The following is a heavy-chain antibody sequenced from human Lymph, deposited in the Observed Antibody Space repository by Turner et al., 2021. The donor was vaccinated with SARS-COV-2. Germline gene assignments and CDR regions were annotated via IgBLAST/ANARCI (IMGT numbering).Heavy chain of an antibody. CDR1: GFTFSTYS. Sequence: EVQLVEYGGGLVKPGGSLRLPCAASGFTFSTYSMNWVRQAPGKGLEWISSISSSSSYIYYADSVKGRFTISRDDAKNSLYLQMNSLRAEDTAVYYCARDIPTTADYFDYWGQGTLVTVSS. CDR2: ISSSSSYI. D-gene: IGHD4-17*01. J-gene: IGHJ4*02. V-gene: IGHV3-21*01. CDR3: ARDIPTTADYFDY.